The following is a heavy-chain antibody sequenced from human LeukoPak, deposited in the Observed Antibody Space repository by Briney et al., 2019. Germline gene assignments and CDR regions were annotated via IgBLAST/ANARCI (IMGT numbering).Heavy chain of an antibody. D-gene: IGHD1-1*01. CDR2: IKSKTDGATT. CDR1: GLTFSNAW. CDR3: TTKHGFQEGTDY. Sequence: PGGSLRLSCAGSGLTFSNAWMTWVRQAPGKGLEWVGHIKSKTDGATTEYTTPVKGRFTISRDDSKNTLYLQMNSLKTEDTALYYCTTKHGFQEGTDYWGQGTLVTVSS. V-gene: IGHV3-15*01. J-gene: IGHJ4*02.